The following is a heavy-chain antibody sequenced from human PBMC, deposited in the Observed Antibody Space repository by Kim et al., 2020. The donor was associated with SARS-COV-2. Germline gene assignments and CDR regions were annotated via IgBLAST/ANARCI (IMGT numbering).Heavy chain of an antibody. D-gene: IGHD3-10*01. J-gene: IGHJ3*02. V-gene: IGHV3-23*01. Sequence: YYEESVKGRFTISRNNSKNPLYLQMNSLRAEDTAVYYCAKDPYRGYAFDIWGQGTMVTVSS. CDR3: AKDPYRGYAFDI.